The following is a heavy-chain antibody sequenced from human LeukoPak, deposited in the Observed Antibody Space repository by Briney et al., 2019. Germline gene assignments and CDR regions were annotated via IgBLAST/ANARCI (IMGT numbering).Heavy chain of an antibody. J-gene: IGHJ4*02. D-gene: IGHD1-26*01. V-gene: IGHV3-48*01. CDR2: ISSSSSTI. CDR1: GFTFSSYS. CDR3: LRDEVGATTEFDY. Sequence: PGGSLRLSCAASGFTFSSYSMNWVRQAPGKGLEWVSYISSSSSTIYYADSVKGRFTISRDNAKNSLYLQMNGLRAEDTAVYYCLRDEVGATTEFDYWGQGTLVTVAS.